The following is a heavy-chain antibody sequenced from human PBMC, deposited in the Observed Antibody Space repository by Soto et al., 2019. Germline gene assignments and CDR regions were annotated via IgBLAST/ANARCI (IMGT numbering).Heavy chain of an antibody. CDR1: GGSISSGGYY. D-gene: IGHD3-3*01. Sequence: SETLSLTCTVSGGSISSGGYYWSWIRQHPGKGLEWTGYIYYSGSTYYNPSLKSRVTISVDTSKNQFSLKLSSVTAADTAVYYCARAMIPRGHCDLWSGAYGMDVWGQGTTVTVSS. CDR3: ARAMIPRGHCDLWSGAYGMDV. J-gene: IGHJ6*02. CDR2: IYYSGST. V-gene: IGHV4-31*03.